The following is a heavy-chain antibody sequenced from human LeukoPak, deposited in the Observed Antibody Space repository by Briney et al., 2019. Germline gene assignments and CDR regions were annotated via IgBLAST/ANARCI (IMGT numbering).Heavy chain of an antibody. CDR1: GFTFSSYW. D-gene: IGHD6-13*01. J-gene: IGHJ4*02. CDR2: INSDGSGT. Sequence: GGSLRLSCAASGFTFSSYWMHWVRQAPGKGLVWVSRINSDGSGTHYADSVKGRFTISRDNAKNTLHLQVNSLRAEDTAVYYCTRDLRSCLDYWGQGTLVTVSS. V-gene: IGHV3-74*01. CDR3: TRDLRSCLDY.